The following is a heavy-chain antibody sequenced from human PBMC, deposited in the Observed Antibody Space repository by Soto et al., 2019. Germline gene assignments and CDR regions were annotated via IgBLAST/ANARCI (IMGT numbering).Heavy chain of an antibody. Sequence: SVNVSCKCSGYPFTHYGITWVRHAPGQGLEWMGWISPFNGNTNYGQTLQGRVTLTTDTSTSTVSMELRSLRSDDTAVYYCARDQSFDRSYYYGMDVWGQGTTVTVSS. CDR1: GYPFTHYG. CDR2: ISPFNGNT. D-gene: IGHD3-10*01. CDR3: ARDQSFDRSYYYGMDV. V-gene: IGHV1-18*01. J-gene: IGHJ6*02.